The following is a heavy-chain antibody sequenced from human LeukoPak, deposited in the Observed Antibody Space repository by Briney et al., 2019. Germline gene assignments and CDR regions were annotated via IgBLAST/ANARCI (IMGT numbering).Heavy chain of an antibody. J-gene: IGHJ3*02. Sequence: GAPVKVSCKASGGTFSSYAISWVRQAPGQGLEWMGGIIPIFGTANYAQKFQGRVTITADESTSTAYMELSSLRSEDTAVYYCARDPYSSSWHDAFDIWGQGTMVTVSS. V-gene: IGHV1-69*13. D-gene: IGHD6-13*01. CDR1: GGTFSSYA. CDR3: ARDPYSSSWHDAFDI. CDR2: IIPIFGTA.